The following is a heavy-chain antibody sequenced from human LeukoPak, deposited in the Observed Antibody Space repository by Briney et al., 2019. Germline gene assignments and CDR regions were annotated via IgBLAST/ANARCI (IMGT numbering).Heavy chain of an antibody. D-gene: IGHD5-18*01. CDR2: IYYSGYT. CDR1: GGSITSSSYY. J-gene: IGHJ3*02. V-gene: IGHV4-39*07. Sequence: PSETLSLTCTVSGGSITSSSYYWGWIRQSPGKGLEWIGSIYYSGYTYYNPSLKSRVTISVDTSKNQFSLKLSSVTAADTAMFYCARDTRVRRIQLWDNDAFDIWGQGTMVTVSS. CDR3: ARDTRVRRIQLWDNDAFDI.